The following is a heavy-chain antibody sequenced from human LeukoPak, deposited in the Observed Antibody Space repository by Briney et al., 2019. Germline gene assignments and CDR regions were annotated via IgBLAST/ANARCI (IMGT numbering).Heavy chain of an antibody. CDR3: AKDPGRFRVSSWFDP. Sequence: PGGSLRLSCAASGFTFSSYGMHWVRQAPGKGLEWVAFIRYDGSNKYYADSVKGRFTISRDNSKNTLYLQMNSLRAEDTAVYYCAKDPGRFRVSSWFDPWGQGTLVTVSP. J-gene: IGHJ5*02. CDR2: IRYDGSNK. V-gene: IGHV3-30*02. D-gene: IGHD3-22*01. CDR1: GFTFSSYG.